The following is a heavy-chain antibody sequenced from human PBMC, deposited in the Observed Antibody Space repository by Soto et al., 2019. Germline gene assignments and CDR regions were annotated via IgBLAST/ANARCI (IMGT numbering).Heavy chain of an antibody. CDR3: ARGLHYYDSSGPLNWFDP. Sequence: PSETLSLTCTVSGGSISSGDYYWSWIRQPPGKGLEWIGYIYYSGSTYYNPSLKSRVTISVDTSKNQFSLKLSSVTAADTAVYYCARGLHYYDSSGPLNWFDPWGQGTLVTVSS. J-gene: IGHJ5*02. D-gene: IGHD3-22*01. CDR2: IYYSGST. V-gene: IGHV4-30-4*01. CDR1: GGSISSGDYY.